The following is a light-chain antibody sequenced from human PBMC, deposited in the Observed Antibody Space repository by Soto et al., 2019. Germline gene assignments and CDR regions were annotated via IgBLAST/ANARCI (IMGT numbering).Light chain of an antibody. CDR1: SSNIGAGYD. CDR2: GNS. J-gene: IGLJ2*01. Sequence: QAVVTQPPSVSGAPGQRVTISCTGSSSNIGAGYDVHWYQQLPGTAPKLLIYGNSNRPSGVPDRFSGSKSGTSASLAITGLQAADEADYYCHSYDSSLSAHVVFGGGTQLTVL. CDR3: HSYDSSLSAHVV. V-gene: IGLV1-40*01.